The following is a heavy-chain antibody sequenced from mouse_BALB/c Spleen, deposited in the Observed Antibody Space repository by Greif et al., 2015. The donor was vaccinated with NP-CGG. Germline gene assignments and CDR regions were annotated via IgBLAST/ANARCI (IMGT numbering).Heavy chain of an antibody. V-gene: IGHV1S41*01. Sequence: DLVKPGASVKLSCKASGYTFTSYWINWIKQRPGQGLEWIGRIAPGSGSTYYNEMFKGKATLTVDTSSSTAYIQLSSLSSEDSAVYFCARKYDWGYFDVWGAGATVTVSS. CDR3: ARKYDWGYFDV. CDR1: GYTFTSYW. D-gene: IGHD2-14*01. J-gene: IGHJ1*01. CDR2: IAPGSGST.